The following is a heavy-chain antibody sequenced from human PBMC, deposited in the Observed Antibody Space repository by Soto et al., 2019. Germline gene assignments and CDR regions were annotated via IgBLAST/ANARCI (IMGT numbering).Heavy chain of an antibody. V-gene: IGHV4-34*01. CDR2: INHSGST. D-gene: IGHD1-1*01. J-gene: IGHJ4*02. CDR3: ARGRKDLTKFDY. CDR1: GGSFSGYY. Sequence: QVQLQQWGAGLLKPSETLSLTCAVYGGSFSGYYWSWIRQPPGKGLEWIGEINHSGSTNYNPSLKGRGTISVDTSKNQVSLKLSAVTAADTAVYYCARGRKDLTKFDYWGQGTLVTVSS.